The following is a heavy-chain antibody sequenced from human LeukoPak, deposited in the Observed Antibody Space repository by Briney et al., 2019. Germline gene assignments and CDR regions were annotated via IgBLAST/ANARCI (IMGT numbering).Heavy chain of an antibody. Sequence: GRSLRLSCAASGFTFSSYGMHWVRQAPGKGLEWVAVISYDGSNKYYADSVKGRFTISRDNSKNTLYLQMNSLRAEDTAVYYCASSLPRYSSSWYLFNYWGQGTLLTVSS. CDR3: ASSLPRYSSSWYLFNY. D-gene: IGHD6-13*01. J-gene: IGHJ4*02. CDR2: ISYDGSNK. CDR1: GFTFSSYG. V-gene: IGHV3-30*03.